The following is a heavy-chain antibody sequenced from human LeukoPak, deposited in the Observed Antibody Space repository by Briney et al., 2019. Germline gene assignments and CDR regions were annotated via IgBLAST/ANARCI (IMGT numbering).Heavy chain of an antibody. D-gene: IGHD3-10*01. CDR2: INYSGST. Sequence: SETLSLTCTVSGGSISSDNYQWSWIRQPPGKGLEWIGYINYSGSTYYNPSLKSRVTISVDTSRNHFSLRLSSVTAADTAVYYCARYGSGSTWFDPWGQGTLVTVSS. CDR3: ARYGSGSTWFDP. V-gene: IGHV4-30-4*01. CDR1: GGSISSDNYQ. J-gene: IGHJ5*02.